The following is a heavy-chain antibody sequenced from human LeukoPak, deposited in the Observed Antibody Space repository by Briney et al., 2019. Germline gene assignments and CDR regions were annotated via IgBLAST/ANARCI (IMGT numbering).Heavy chain of an antibody. Sequence: SETLSLTCSVSGTSINDYYWTWIRQPPGKGLEWIGYVYHTGTSGYHPSLKSRVAMSLDTSKNQVSLKLRSVTAADTAVYFCTRVVNGGHFDYWGQGTLVTVSS. V-gene: IGHV4-59*01. CDR2: VYHTGTS. J-gene: IGHJ4*02. D-gene: IGHD2-8*01. CDR3: TRVVNGGHFDY. CDR1: GTSINDYY.